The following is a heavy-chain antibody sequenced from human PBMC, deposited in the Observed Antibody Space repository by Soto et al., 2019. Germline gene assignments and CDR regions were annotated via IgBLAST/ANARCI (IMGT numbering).Heavy chain of an antibody. J-gene: IGHJ6*02. CDR2: INHSGST. CDR3: ASYRSGRNAGANNYYYGMDV. CDR1: GGSFSGYY. D-gene: IGHD3-10*01. Sequence: PSETLSLTCAVYGGSFSGYYWSWIRQPPGKGLEWIGEINHSGSTNYNPSLKSRVTISVDTSKNQVSLKLSSVTAADTAVYYCASYRSGRNAGANNYYYGMDVWGQGTTVTVSS. V-gene: IGHV4-34*01.